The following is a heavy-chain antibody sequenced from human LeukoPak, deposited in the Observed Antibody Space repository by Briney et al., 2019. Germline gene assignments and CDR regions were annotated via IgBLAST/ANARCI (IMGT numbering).Heavy chain of an antibody. CDR3: AREGEYYYDSSGYYG. CDR2: MNPNSGNT. J-gene: IGHJ4*02. V-gene: IGHV1-8*01. D-gene: IGHD3-22*01. Sequence: GASVKVSCKASGYTFTSYDINWVRQATGQGLEWMGWMNPNSGNTGYAQKFQGRVTMTRNTSISTAYMELSSLRSEDTAVYYCAREGEYYYDSSGYYGWGQGTLVTVSS. CDR1: GYTFTSYD.